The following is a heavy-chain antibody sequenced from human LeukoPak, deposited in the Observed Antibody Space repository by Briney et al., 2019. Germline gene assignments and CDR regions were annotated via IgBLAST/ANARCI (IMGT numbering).Heavy chain of an antibody. J-gene: IGHJ4*02. D-gene: IGHD3-10*02. CDR1: GYNFSPDW. V-gene: IGHV3-7*03. CDR3: TRENYVPDS. Sequence: PGGSLRLSSVASGYNFSPDWMSWVRQTPGKGLEWVASISNGGYATYYTDSVRGRFTISRDDAKNSLFLHMNGLGADDTAVYYCTRENYVPDSWGQGNLVTVSS. CDR2: ISNGGYAT.